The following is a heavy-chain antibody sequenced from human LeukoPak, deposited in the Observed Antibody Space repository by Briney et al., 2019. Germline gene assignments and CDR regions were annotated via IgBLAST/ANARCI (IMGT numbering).Heavy chain of an antibody. CDR1: GGTFSSYA. J-gene: IGHJ6*04. CDR2: IIPIFGSA. D-gene: IGHD3-9*01. Sequence: SVKDSCKASGGTFSSYAISWVRQAPGQGLEWMGGIIPIFGSANYAQRFQGRVTITADKYTSTAYMELSSLRAEDTAVYYCGRSVPRDILTGHYGMDVWGKGTTVTVSS. CDR3: GRSVPRDILTGHYGMDV. V-gene: IGHV1-69*06.